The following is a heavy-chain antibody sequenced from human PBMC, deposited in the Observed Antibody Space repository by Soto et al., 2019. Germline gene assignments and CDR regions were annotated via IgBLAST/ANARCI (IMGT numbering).Heavy chain of an antibody. V-gene: IGHV4-39*01. J-gene: IGHJ6*02. Sequence: PSETLSLTCTVSGGSISSSSYYWGWIRQPPGKGLEWIGSIYYSGSTYYNPSLKSRVTISVDTSKNHFSLKLSSVTAADTAVYYCAIYYDFWSGYSTKGHEDYGMDVWGQGTTVTVSS. D-gene: IGHD3-3*01. CDR1: GGSISSSSYY. CDR2: IYYSGST. CDR3: AIYYDFWSGYSTKGHEDYGMDV.